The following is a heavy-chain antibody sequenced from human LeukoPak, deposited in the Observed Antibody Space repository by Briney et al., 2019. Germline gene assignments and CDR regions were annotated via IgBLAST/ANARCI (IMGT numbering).Heavy chain of an antibody. CDR3: SRSICCGDCYPPAPHLFFDF. Sequence: GVLLLSCPGSGFTFGVYAMSWFRQAPGKGLEGVGFFRSKAYGVTIDYAAGVKGRFTISREDSKSVPYLEINSLITQDPAVFFCSRSICCGDCYPPAPHLFFDFWGQGTLVIVSS. V-gene: IGHV3-49*03. J-gene: IGHJ4*02. CDR2: FRSKAYGVTI. CDR1: GFTFGVYA. D-gene: IGHD2-21*02.